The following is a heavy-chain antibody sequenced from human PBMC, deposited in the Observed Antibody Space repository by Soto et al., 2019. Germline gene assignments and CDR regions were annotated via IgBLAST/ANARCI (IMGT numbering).Heavy chain of an antibody. CDR3: ARNSDAFDI. Sequence: GGSLRLSCAASGFTFSSYAMHWVRQAPGKGLEWVAVISYDGSNKYYANSVKGRFTISRDNSKNTLYLQMNSLRAEDTAVYYCARNSDAFDIWGQGTMVIVSS. CDR2: ISYDGSNK. CDR1: GFTFSSYA. V-gene: IGHV3-30*04. J-gene: IGHJ3*02.